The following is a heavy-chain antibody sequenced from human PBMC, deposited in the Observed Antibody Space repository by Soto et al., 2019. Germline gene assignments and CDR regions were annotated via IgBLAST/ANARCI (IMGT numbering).Heavy chain of an antibody. V-gene: IGHV1-18*01. Sequence: QVQLVQSGAEVKKPGASVKVSCKASGYTFTSYGISWVRQAPGQGLEWMGWISAYNGNTNYAQKLQGRVTMTTDTSTSTAYMELRSLRSDDTAVYYCARDRQTYGDDEGGWNWFDPWGQGNLVTVAS. CDR3: ARDRQTYGDDEGGWNWFDP. CDR1: GYTFTSYG. D-gene: IGHD4-17*01. CDR2: ISAYNGNT. J-gene: IGHJ5*02.